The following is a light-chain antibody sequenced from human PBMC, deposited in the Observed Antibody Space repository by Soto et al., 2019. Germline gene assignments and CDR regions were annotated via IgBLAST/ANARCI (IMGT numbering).Light chain of an antibody. Sequence: QSALTQPASVSGSPGQSITISCTGTSSDVGGYNYVSWYQHHPGKAPKLLIYDVSNRPSGISNRFSGSKSDNTASLTISGLQPEDEADYYCSSYTPSNTRQIVFGTGTKLTVL. CDR2: DVS. CDR3: SSYTPSNTRQIV. CDR1: SSDVGGYNY. V-gene: IGLV2-14*03. J-gene: IGLJ1*01.